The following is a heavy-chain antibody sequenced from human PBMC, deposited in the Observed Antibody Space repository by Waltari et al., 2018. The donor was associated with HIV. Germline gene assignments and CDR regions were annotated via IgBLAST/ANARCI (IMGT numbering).Heavy chain of an antibody. CDR3: ATDWSAVQGWCLGGYFDN. Sequence: EVRLVESGGGLVMPGDSLRLSCAASGFTFRDAWMSWVRQAPGKGLWWGGLIKSKTDGGTIDYAAPVKGRFTISRDDSKTTLYRQINSLKTEDTAVYYCATDWSAVQGWCLGGYFDNWGQGTLVTVSS. CDR1: GFTFRDAW. J-gene: IGHJ4*02. CDR2: IKSKTDGGTI. V-gene: IGHV3-15*01. D-gene: IGHD6-19*01.